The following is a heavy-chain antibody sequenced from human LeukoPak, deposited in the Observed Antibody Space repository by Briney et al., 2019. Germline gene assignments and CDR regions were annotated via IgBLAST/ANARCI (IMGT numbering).Heavy chain of an antibody. CDR2: ISAYNGNT. J-gene: IGHJ3*02. D-gene: IGHD5-12*01. V-gene: IGHV1-18*01. CDR3: ARDYGYSGYDTPHDAFDI. Sequence: VASVKVSCKASGYTFTGYGISWVRQAPGQGLEWMGWISAYNGNTNYAQKLQGRVTMTTDTSTSTAYMELRSLGSDDTAVYYCARDYGYSGYDTPHDAFDIWGQGTMVTVSS. CDR1: GYTFTGYG.